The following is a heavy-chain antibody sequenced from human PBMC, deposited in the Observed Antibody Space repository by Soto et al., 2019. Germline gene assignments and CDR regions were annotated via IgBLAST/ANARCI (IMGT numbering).Heavy chain of an antibody. D-gene: IGHD4-4*01. CDR3: AKGDPMLTTYDYYYVMDG. V-gene: IGHV1-3*01. Sequence: LQVSCKASGSTFTSSAMHWVRQAPGQRLEWMGWVNAGNGNTKYSQKFQGRVTITRDTSASTAYMELSSLRSEDTAVYYCAKGDPMLTTYDYYYVMDGWGQGSKVTLSS. CDR1: GSTFTSSA. CDR2: VNAGNGNT. J-gene: IGHJ6*02.